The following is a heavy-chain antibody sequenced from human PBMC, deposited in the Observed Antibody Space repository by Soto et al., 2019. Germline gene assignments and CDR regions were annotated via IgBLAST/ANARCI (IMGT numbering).Heavy chain of an antibody. CDR2: ISAYNGNT. CDR3: AGPPPEDYCSGGSCRHYYYGMDV. J-gene: IGHJ6*02. Sequence: ASVKVSCKASGYTFTSYGISWVRQAPGQGLEWMGWISAYNGNTNYAQKLQGRVTMTTDTSTSTAYMELRSLRSDDTAVYYGAGPPPEDYCSGGSCRHYYYGMDVWGQGTTVTVSS. CDR1: GYTFTSYG. V-gene: IGHV1-18*04. D-gene: IGHD2-15*01.